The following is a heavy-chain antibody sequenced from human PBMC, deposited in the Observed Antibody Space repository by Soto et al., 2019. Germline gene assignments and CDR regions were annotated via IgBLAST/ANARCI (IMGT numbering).Heavy chain of an antibody. D-gene: IGHD6-6*01. Sequence: GASVKVSCKASGYTFTSYFLHWTRQAPGQGLEWMGWINPNTGGTNYAQKFQGRVTMTRDTSIRTTYMELSGLRSDDTAVYYCARQFEYSASFDSWGQGTLVTVSS. J-gene: IGHJ4*02. CDR3: ARQFEYSASFDS. CDR2: INPNTGGT. CDR1: GYTFTSYF. V-gene: IGHV1-2*02.